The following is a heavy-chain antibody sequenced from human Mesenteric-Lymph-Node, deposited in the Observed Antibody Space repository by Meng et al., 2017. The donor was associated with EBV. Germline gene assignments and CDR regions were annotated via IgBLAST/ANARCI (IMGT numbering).Heavy chain of an antibody. J-gene: IGHJ4*02. CDR1: GFTFSNAA. Sequence: EVQLLESGGGLVQPGVSLRLSCAASGFTFSNAAMDWVRQAPGKGLEWVSGISGTSFTTDYADSVKGRFTISRDNSKNTLYLQMDSLRVEDTAVYFCAKGLVDTAMSGFFDSLGQGTLVTVAS. V-gene: IGHV3-23*01. CDR3: AKGLVDTAMSGFFDS. CDR2: ISGTSFTT. D-gene: IGHD5-18*01.